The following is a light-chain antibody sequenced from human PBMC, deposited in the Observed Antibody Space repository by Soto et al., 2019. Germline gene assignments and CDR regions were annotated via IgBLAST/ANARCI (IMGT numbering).Light chain of an antibody. CDR2: DAS. Sequence: ESVVTQSPATLSLSAGERAILSCRASQSVSSYLAWYQQKPGQAPRLLIYDASNRATGIPARFSGSGSGTDFTLTISSLEPEDFAVYYCQQRSKWPTFGQGTKVDI. J-gene: IGKJ1*01. CDR3: QQRSKWPT. V-gene: IGKV3-11*01. CDR1: QSVSSY.